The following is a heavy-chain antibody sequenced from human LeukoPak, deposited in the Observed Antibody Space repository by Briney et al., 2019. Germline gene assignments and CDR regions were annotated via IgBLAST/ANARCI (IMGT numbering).Heavy chain of an antibody. J-gene: IGHJ4*02. Sequence: SETLSLTCAVYGGSFSGYYWSWIRQPLGKGLEWIGEINHSGSTNYNPSLKSRVTISVDTSKNQFSLKLSSVTAADTAVYYCARAGLNCSGGSCYNLDYWGQGTLVTVSS. CDR3: ARAGLNCSGGSCYNLDY. CDR2: INHSGST. D-gene: IGHD2-15*01. CDR1: GGSFSGYY. V-gene: IGHV4-34*01.